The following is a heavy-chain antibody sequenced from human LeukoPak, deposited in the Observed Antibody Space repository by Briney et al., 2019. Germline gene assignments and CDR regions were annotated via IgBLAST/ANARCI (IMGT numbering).Heavy chain of an antibody. Sequence: SETLSLTCNVSGGSISSYFWRWIRQTPGKGLEWVGDIYFSRNTNYNPSLKSRVTISVDTSKNQFSLKLSSVTAADTAVYYCASTPPGALEWLSFDYWGQGTLVTVSS. D-gene: IGHD3-3*01. V-gene: IGHV4-4*08. CDR3: ASTPPGALEWLSFDY. CDR2: IYFSRNT. CDR1: GGSISSYF. J-gene: IGHJ4*02.